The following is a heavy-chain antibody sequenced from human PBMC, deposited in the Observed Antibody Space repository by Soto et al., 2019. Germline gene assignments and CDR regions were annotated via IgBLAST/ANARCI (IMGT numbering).Heavy chain of an antibody. Sequence: PGGSLRLSCTASGFTFGDYAMSWFRQAPGKGLEWVGFIRSKAYGGTTEYAASVKGRFTISRDDSKSIAYQQMNSLKTEDTAVYYCSRCSGGSCYSAVNYYYYYMDVWGKGTTVTVSS. CDR2: IRSKAYGGTT. CDR3: SRCSGGSCYSAVNYYYYYMDV. J-gene: IGHJ6*03. D-gene: IGHD2-15*01. CDR1: GFTFGDYA. V-gene: IGHV3-49*03.